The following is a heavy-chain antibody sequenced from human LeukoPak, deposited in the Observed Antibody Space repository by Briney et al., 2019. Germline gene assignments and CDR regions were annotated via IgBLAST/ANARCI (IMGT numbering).Heavy chain of an antibody. CDR3: AKWGDYDGLTGYDSDC. D-gene: IGHD3-9*01. J-gene: IGHJ4*02. CDR1: GFIFRNYA. V-gene: IGHV3-23*01. Sequence: GGSLRLSCAASGFIFRNYAMSWVRQAPGKGLEWVSAITGSGGTSWYADSVKDHFTISRDNSKNTLYLQMNSLGADDTAVYYCAKWGDYDGLTGYDSDCWGQGTLVTVSS. CDR2: ITGSGGTS.